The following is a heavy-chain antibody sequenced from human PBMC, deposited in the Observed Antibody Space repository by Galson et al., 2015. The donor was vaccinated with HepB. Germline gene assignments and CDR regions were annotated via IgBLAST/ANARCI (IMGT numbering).Heavy chain of an antibody. CDR3: AKGGDHFDY. CDR1: GFTFSSYG. J-gene: IGHJ4*02. D-gene: IGHD2-21*02. V-gene: IGHV3-30*02. Sequence: SLRLSCAASGFTFSSYGMQWVRQAPGKGLEWVAFIRYDGNNKYYADSVKGRFSISRDNSKNTLYLQMNSLRPEDTAVYYCAKGGDHFDYWGQGTLVTVSS. CDR2: IRYDGNNK.